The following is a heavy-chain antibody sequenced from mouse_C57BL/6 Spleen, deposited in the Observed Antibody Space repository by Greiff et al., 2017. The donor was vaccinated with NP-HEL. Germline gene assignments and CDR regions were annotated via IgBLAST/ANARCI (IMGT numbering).Heavy chain of an antibody. Sequence: EVQLQESGPGLVKPSQSLSLTCSVTGYSITSGYYWNWIRQFPGNKLEWMGYISYAGSNNYNPSLKNRIPITRDTSKNQVLLKLNSVTTEDTATYYCASLYYGSSYWYFDVWGTGTTVTVSS. J-gene: IGHJ1*03. V-gene: IGHV3-6*01. CDR3: ASLYYGSSYWYFDV. D-gene: IGHD1-1*01. CDR2: ISYAGSN. CDR1: GYSITSGYY.